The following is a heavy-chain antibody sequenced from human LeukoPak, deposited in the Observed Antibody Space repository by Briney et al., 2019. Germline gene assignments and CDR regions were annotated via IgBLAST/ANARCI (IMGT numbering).Heavy chain of an antibody. CDR1: GFTFSSYA. CDR2: ISYDGSNK. J-gene: IGHJ4*02. D-gene: IGHD3-22*01. Sequence: GRSLRLSCAASGFTFSSYAMHWVRQAPGKGLEWVAVISYDGSNKYYADSVKGRFTISRDNSKNTLYLQMNSLRAEDTAVYYCARSDNSAIYGDYWGQGTLVTVSS. CDR3: ARSDNSAIYGDY. V-gene: IGHV3-30-3*01.